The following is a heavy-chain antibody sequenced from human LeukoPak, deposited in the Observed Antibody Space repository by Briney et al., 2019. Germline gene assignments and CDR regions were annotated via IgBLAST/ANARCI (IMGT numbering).Heavy chain of an antibody. Sequence: PGGSLRLSCAASGFTFSTYGMHWVRQAPGKGLEWVALISSDGSNKDYADSVKGRFTISRDNSKNTLYVQMDSLRAEDTAVYYCARDLRKGRYFDYWSQGTLVTVSS. CDR1: GFTFSTYG. CDR3: ARDLRKGRYFDY. CDR2: ISSDGSNK. J-gene: IGHJ4*02. V-gene: IGHV3-30*03. D-gene: IGHD3-10*01.